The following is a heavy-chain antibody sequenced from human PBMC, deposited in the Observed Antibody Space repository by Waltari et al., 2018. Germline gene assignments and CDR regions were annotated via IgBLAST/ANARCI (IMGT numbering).Heavy chain of an antibody. CDR1: GGSLTTNYN. V-gene: IGHV4-39*01. J-gene: IGHJ1*01. Sequence: QLQLQESGPGLVRPSETLSLTCTVSGGSLTTNYNWAWIRQPPGKGLECLGNMQYRGCTFYNPSLMSRVTISLDTSKNQFSLTLTSVDAADTAVYFCGRIAFGDDGGYFQYWGQGTLVTVSS. CDR2: MQYRGCT. D-gene: IGHD4-17*01. CDR3: GRIAFGDDGGYFQY.